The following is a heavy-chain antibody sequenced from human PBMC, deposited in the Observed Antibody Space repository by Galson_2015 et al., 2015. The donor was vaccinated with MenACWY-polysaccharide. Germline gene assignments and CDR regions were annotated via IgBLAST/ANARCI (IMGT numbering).Heavy chain of an antibody. CDR3: AKGAAHYGSGNYYDY. D-gene: IGHD3-10*01. CDR2: LSPTTGNT. Sequence: SLRLSCAGSGLTFSSYGMGWVRPAPGKGLEWVSGLSPTTGNTYYADSVRGRFTNSRDNSKNTLYLQMDSLRAEDTALYYCAKGAAHYGSGNYYDYWGQGAQVTVSS. CDR1: GLTFSSYG. J-gene: IGHJ4*02. V-gene: IGHV3-23*01.